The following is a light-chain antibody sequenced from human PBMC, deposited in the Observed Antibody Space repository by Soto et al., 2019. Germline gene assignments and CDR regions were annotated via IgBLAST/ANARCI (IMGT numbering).Light chain of an antibody. V-gene: IGLV2-11*01. CDR3: CSYAGSYTYV. CDR1: SSDVGGYNY. CDR2: DVS. Sequence: QSALTQPRSVSGSPGQSVTISCTGTSSDVGGYNYVSWYQQHPGKAPKLMIYDVSKRPSGVPDRFSGSKSGNTASQTISGLQAEDEADYYCCSYAGSYTYVFGIGTKLTVL. J-gene: IGLJ1*01.